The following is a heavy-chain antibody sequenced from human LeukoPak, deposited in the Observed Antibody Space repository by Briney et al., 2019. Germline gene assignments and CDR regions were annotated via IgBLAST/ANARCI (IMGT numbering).Heavy chain of an antibody. D-gene: IGHD1-1*01. Sequence: PGGSLRLSCAASGFTFNSYAMTWVRQGAERALEWVSTNSGTSGTASCADSVEGRFSISRDGSKNTVYLQMTSLRVEDTAVYFCARVQPDNNDEYNWFDPWGQGTQVTVSS. CDR3: ARVQPDNNDEYNWFDP. CDR1: GFTFNSYA. J-gene: IGHJ5*02. V-gene: IGHV3-23*01. CDR2: NSGTSGTA.